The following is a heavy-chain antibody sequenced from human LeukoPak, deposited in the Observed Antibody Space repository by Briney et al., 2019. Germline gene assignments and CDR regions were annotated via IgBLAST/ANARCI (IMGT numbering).Heavy chain of an antibody. D-gene: IGHD4-17*01. V-gene: IGHV4-34*01. J-gene: IGHJ4*02. CDR1: GGSFSGNY. CDR2: INHSGST. CDR3: ARGSTTVPHYFDY. Sequence: SETLSLTCAVFGGSFSGNYWGYIRQPPGKGLEWIGEINHSGSTNYNPSLKSRVTISVDTSKNQFSLMLTSVTAADTAVYYCARGSTTVPHYFDYWGQGTLVTVSS.